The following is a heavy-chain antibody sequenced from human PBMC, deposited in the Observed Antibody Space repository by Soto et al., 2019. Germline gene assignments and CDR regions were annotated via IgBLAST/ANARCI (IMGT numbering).Heavy chain of an antibody. D-gene: IGHD3-3*02. Sequence: SETLSLTCTVSGDSIISSDFYWGWVRQPPGKGLEWIGSIFYLGSSYYNPSLKSRVTMSVDTSKNQFSLRLRTVTAADTALYFCARHSLALRKNNWFDPWGQGIMVTVSS. CDR1: GDSIISSDFY. J-gene: IGHJ5*02. CDR2: IFYLGSS. CDR3: ARHSLALRKNNWFDP. V-gene: IGHV4-39*01.